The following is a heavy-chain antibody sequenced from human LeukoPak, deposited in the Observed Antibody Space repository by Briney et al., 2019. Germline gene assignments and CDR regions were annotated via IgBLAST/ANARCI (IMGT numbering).Heavy chain of an antibody. CDR3: ARSPAACGETRPFDY. CDR2: IYYSGST. J-gene: IGHJ4*02. V-gene: IGHV4-31*03. D-gene: IGHD1-14*01. Sequence: SETLSLTCTVSGGSISSGGYYWSWIRQHPGKGLEWIGYIYYSGSTYYNPSLKSRVTISVDTSKNQFSLKLSSVTAADTAVYYCARSPAACGETRPFDYWGQGTLVTVSS. CDR1: GGSISSGGYY.